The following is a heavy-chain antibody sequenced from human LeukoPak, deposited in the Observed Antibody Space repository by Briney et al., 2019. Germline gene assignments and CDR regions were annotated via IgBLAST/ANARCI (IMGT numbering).Heavy chain of an antibody. CDR1: GFTFSSYE. J-gene: IGHJ4*02. D-gene: IGHD6-6*01. V-gene: IGHV3-48*03. Sequence: GGSLRLSCAASGFTFSSYEMNWVRQAPGKGLECVSYISSSGSIIYYADSVKGRFTISRDNAKNSLYLQMNSLRVEDTAVYYCARVIEYSSSFDYWGQGTLVTVSS. CDR3: ARVIEYSSSFDY. CDR2: ISSSGSII.